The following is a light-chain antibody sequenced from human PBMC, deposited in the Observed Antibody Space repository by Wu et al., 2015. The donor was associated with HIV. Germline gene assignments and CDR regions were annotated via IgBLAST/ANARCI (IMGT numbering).Light chain of an antibody. CDR2: DAS. J-gene: IGKJ4*01. CDR3: QQYYDWPPVT. CDR1: QSVSSK. Sequence: EILMTQSPATLSVSPGERATLSCRASQSVSSKFAWYQQKPGQAPRLLIYDASTRATGIPARFSGTGSGTEFTLTINNMQSEDFAVYFCQQYYDWPPVTFGGGTKVEI. V-gene: IGKV3D-15*01.